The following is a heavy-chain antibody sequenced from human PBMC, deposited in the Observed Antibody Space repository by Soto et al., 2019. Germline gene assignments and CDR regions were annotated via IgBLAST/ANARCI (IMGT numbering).Heavy chain of an antibody. J-gene: IGHJ4*02. Sequence: QVQLVESGGGVVQPGRSLRLSCAASGFTFSSYAMHWVRQAPGKGLEWVAVISYDGSNKYYADSVKGRFTISRDNSKNTLYLKMNSLRAEDTAVYYCARDFDYWGQGNLVTVSS. V-gene: IGHV3-30-3*01. CDR1: GFTFSSYA. CDR2: ISYDGSNK. CDR3: ARDFDY.